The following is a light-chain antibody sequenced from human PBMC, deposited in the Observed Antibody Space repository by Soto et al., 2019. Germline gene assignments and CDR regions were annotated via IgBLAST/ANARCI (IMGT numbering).Light chain of an antibody. V-gene: IGKV3-20*01. Sequence: EIVLTQSPGTLSLSPGERATLSCRASQSVSSSSLAWYQQKPGQAPRLLMYGASRRASGIPDRFSGSGSGTDFTLTISRLEPEDFAVYYCQQYGTSPLTFGGGTKVDIK. CDR2: GAS. CDR1: QSVSSSS. J-gene: IGKJ4*02. CDR3: QQYGTSPLT.